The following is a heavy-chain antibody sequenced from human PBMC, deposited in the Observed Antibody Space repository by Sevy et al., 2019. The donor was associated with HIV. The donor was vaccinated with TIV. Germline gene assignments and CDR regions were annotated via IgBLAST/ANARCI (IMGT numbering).Heavy chain of an antibody. CDR3: ASPRFFIAVAGSFDY. CDR1: GFTFSSYA. CDR2: ISYDGSNK. J-gene: IGHJ4*02. V-gene: IGHV3-30-3*01. Sequence: GGSLRLSCAASGFTFSSYAMHWVRQAPGKGLEWVAVISYDGSNKYYADSVKGRFTISRDNSKNTLYLQMNSLRTEDTAVYYCASPRFFIAVAGSFDYWGQGTLVTVSS. D-gene: IGHD6-19*01.